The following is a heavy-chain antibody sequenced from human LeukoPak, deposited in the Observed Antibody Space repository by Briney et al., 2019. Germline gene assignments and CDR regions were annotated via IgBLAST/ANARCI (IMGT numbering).Heavy chain of an antibody. Sequence: SETLSLTCAVYGGSFSGYYWSWIRQPPGKGLEWIGEINHSGSTNYNPSLKSRVTISVDTAKNQCSLTLGAVTAADTAVYYCARGRYDFWSGYYSVFVPPLNWGQGTLVTVSS. CDR1: GGSFSGYY. CDR3: ARGRYDFWSGYYSVFVPPLN. D-gene: IGHD3-3*01. CDR2: INHSGST. J-gene: IGHJ4*02. V-gene: IGHV4-34*01.